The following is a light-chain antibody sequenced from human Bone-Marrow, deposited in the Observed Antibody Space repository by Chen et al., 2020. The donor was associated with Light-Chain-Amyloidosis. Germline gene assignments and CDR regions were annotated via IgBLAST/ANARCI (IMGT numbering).Light chain of an antibody. V-gene: IGLV2-14*01. Sequence: QSALTQPASVSGSPGQSITISCTGTSSDVGGYNYVSWYQHSPGKAPKLIIYEVSKLPSVVSNRFSGSKSGNTASLTISGLQAEDETDYDCTSYTSSNTILFGGGTKLTVL. CDR1: SSDVGGYNY. CDR2: EVS. J-gene: IGLJ2*01. CDR3: TSYTSSNTIL.